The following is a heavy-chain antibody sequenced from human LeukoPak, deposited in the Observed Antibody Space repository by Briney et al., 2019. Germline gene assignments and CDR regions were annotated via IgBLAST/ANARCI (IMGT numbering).Heavy chain of an antibody. D-gene: IGHD6-13*01. J-gene: IGHJ4*02. CDR1: GFTFDSYA. Sequence: GGSLRLSCAASGFTFDSYAMSRVRQAPGKGLEWVSGISGSGGSTYYADSVKGRFTISRDNSKNTLHLQMNSLRAEDTAIYYCAKVYYSSSWYHLGHWGQGTLVTVSS. CDR2: ISGSGGST. V-gene: IGHV3-23*01. CDR3: AKVYYSSSWYHLGH.